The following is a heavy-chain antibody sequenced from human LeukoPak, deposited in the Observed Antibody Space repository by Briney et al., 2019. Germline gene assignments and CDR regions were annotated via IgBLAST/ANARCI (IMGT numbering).Heavy chain of an antibody. CDR2: INQDGSKK. CDR3: ARGNISF. CDR1: GFTFSSYW. J-gene: IGHJ4*02. Sequence: PGGSLRLSCAASGFTFSSYWMSWVRPAPGRGLEWVANINQDGSKKDYVDSVKGRFTISRDNAKNSLQLQMNTLRAEDTAVFYCARGNISFGARGTLVTVSS. V-gene: IGHV3-7*01. D-gene: IGHD2/OR15-2a*01.